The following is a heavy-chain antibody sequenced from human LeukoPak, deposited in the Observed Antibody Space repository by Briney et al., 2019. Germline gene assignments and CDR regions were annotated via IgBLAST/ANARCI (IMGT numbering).Heavy chain of an antibody. Sequence: PSGTLSLTCTVSGGSVSSGSYYWSWIRQPPGKGLEWIGYIYYSGSTNYNPSLKSRVTISVDTSKNQFSLKLSSVTAADTAVYYCARGEWELLRWYFDLWGRGTLVTVSS. CDR2: IYYSGST. CDR3: ARGEWELLRWYFDL. J-gene: IGHJ2*01. CDR1: GGSVSSGSYY. D-gene: IGHD1-26*01. V-gene: IGHV4-61*01.